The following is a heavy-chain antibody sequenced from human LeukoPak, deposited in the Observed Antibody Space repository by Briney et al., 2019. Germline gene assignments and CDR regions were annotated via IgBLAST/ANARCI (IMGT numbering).Heavy chain of an antibody. Sequence: SQTLSLTCTVSGGSIRSGDYYWSWIRQPPGKGLEWIGYIYYSGSTYYNPSLRSRITISVDTSKNQSSLKLSSVTAADTAVYYCARAFEYYYDSGGYYFDYWGQGTLVSVSS. J-gene: IGHJ4*02. CDR1: GGSIRSGDYY. V-gene: IGHV4-30-4*01. CDR3: ARAFEYYYDSGGYYFDY. CDR2: IYYSGST. D-gene: IGHD3-22*01.